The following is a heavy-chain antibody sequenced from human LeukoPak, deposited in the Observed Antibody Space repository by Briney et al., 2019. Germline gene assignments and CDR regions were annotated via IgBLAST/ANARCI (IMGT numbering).Heavy chain of an antibody. CDR2: IYYSGST. Sequence: SETLSLTCTVSGGSISSYYWSWIRQPPGKGLEWIGYIYYSGSTNYNPSLKSRVTISVDTSKNQFSLKLSSVTAADTAVYYCARSRGYRSGRPQLYYYYGMDVWGQGTTVTVSS. CDR3: ARSRGYRSGRPQLYYYYGMDV. V-gene: IGHV4-59*01. D-gene: IGHD6-19*01. CDR1: GGSISSYY. J-gene: IGHJ6*02.